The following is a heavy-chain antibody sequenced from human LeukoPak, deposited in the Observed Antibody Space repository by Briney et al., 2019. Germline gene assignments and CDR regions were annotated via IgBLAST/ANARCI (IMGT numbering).Heavy chain of an antibody. Sequence: SETLSLTCTVSGGSISTYYGSCLRQPPGKGLEWIGYIYYSGSTNYNPSLKSRVTISIDTSKNPFPLKVSSVTAADTAVYYCARHGLEPTSFYYYMDVWGKGTTVTVSS. CDR1: GGSISTYY. CDR2: IYYSGST. D-gene: IGHD1-1*01. V-gene: IGHV4-59*08. CDR3: ARHGLEPTSFYYYMDV. J-gene: IGHJ6*03.